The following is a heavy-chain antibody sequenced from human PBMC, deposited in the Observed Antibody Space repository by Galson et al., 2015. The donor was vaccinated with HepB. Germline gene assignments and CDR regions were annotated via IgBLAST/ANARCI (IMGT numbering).Heavy chain of an antibody. CDR3: TRAPSGSPGDYYYFGMDV. Sequence: SVKVSCKASEYTFTSYYMHWVRQAPGQGLEWMGIINPSGGSTSYAQKLQGRVTMTRDTSTSTVYMELSSLRSEDTAVYYCTRAPSGSPGDYYYFGMDVWGQGTTVTVSS. CDR1: EYTFTSYY. J-gene: IGHJ6*02. V-gene: IGHV1-46*04. D-gene: IGHD1-26*01. CDR2: INPSGGST.